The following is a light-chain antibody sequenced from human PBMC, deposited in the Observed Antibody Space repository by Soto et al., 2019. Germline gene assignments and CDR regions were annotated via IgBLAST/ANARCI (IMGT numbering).Light chain of an antibody. Sequence: IVLTQSPGTLSLSPVKRATLSCVSSQSVSNFLAWYQQKPGQAPRLLIYDTSNRATGIPARFSGSESGTDFTLTINNLGPQDFAVYYLQKRSNWPIFIGQGTRLEIK. V-gene: IGKV3-11*01. CDR1: QSVSNF. J-gene: IGKJ5*01. CDR3: QKRSNWPIF. CDR2: DTS.